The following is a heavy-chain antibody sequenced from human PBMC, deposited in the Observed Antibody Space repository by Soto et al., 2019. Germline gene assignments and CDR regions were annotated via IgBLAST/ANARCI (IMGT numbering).Heavy chain of an antibody. D-gene: IGHD3-10*01. Sequence: QVQLQESGPGLVKPSQTLSLTCTVSGGSFSSGSYSWSWIRQLPGRGLGWMGYISDSGSTFYRPSIKSRVNILMDRSKNQFSLELNSVTAADTGVYYCTRGPIGRVSDIWGQGTVVTVSS. V-gene: IGHV4-31*03. J-gene: IGHJ3*02. CDR1: GGSFSSGSYS. CDR3: TRGPIGRVSDI. CDR2: ISDSGST.